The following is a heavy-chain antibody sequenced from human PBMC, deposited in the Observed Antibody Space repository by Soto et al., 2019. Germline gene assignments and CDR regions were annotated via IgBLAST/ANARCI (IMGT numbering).Heavy chain of an antibody. J-gene: IGHJ4*02. CDR1: GFSLSTRGVG. D-gene: IGHD3-16*01. Sequence: QITLKESGPALVKPTQTLTLACTFSGFSLSTRGVGVGWIRQPPGKALEWLALIYWDDVKHYSPSLMSRLTITKDTPKNHVPLPMANMDPVDTATYYRAHKGGGDRILDYWGQGTLVTVSS. V-gene: IGHV2-5*02. CDR2: IYWDDVK. CDR3: AHKGGGDRILDY.